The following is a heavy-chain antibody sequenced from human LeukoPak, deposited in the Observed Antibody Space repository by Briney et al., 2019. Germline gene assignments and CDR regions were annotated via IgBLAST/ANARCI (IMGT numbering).Heavy chain of an antibody. V-gene: IGHV3-30*09. CDR1: GFTFSDYA. D-gene: IGHD3-16*02. CDR3: AREGPRPARSWYFDY. J-gene: IGHJ4*02. Sequence: QAWGSLRLSCAASGFTFSDYAMHWVCQAPGKGLEWLALISYDGSNKYYADSVKGRFAISRDDSKRTLYLQMNSLRAEDTAVYYCAREGPRPARSWYFDYWGEGTLVTVSS. CDR2: ISYDGSNK.